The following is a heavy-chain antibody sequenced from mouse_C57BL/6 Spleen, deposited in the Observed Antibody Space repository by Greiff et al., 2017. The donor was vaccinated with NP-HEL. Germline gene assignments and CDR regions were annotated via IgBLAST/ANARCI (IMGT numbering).Heavy chain of an antibody. D-gene: IGHD1-1*01. J-gene: IGHJ1*03. V-gene: IGHV7-3*01. Sequence: EVHLVESGGGLVQPGGSLSLSCAASGFTFTDYYMSWVRQPPGKALEWLGFIRNKANGYTTEYSASVKGRFTISRDNSQSILYLQMNALRTEDSATYYCARSHYYGSSPWYFDVWGTGTTVTVSS. CDR1: GFTFTDYY. CDR3: ARSHYYGSSPWYFDV. CDR2: IRNKANGYTT.